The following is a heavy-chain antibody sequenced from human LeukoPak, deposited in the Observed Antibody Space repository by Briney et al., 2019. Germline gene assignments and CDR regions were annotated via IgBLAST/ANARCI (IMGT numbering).Heavy chain of an antibody. Sequence: SETLSLTCAVSGGSIRSGGYYWSWIRQPPGKGLEWIGEINHSGSTNYNPSLKSRVTISVDTSKNQFSLKLSSVTAADTAVYYCARGYIVVVTAIPVGYFDYWGQGTLVTVSS. J-gene: IGHJ4*02. V-gene: IGHV4-34*01. CDR1: GGSIRSGGYY. CDR3: ARGYIVVVTAIPVGYFDY. CDR2: INHSGST. D-gene: IGHD2-21*02.